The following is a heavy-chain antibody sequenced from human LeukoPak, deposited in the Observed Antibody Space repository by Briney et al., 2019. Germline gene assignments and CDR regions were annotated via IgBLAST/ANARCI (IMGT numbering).Heavy chain of an antibody. D-gene: IGHD1-14*01. Sequence: GGSLRLSCAASGFTFSGYSMSWVRQAPGKGPEWVSTISGSGDATYYADSVKGRFTISRDNSKNTLYVQMNSLRAEDTAVYYCAKYLTARGPPYALDVWGQGTTVTVSS. CDR3: AKYLTARGPPYALDV. CDR2: ISGSGDAT. V-gene: IGHV3-23*01. J-gene: IGHJ6*02. CDR1: GFTFSGYS.